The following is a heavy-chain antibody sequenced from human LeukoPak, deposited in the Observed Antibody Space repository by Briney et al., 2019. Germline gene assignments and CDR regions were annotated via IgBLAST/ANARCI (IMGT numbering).Heavy chain of an antibody. D-gene: IGHD2-2*01. J-gene: IGHJ5*02. CDR3: ARDTGIVVVPAAAYNWFDP. V-gene: IGHV3-23*01. CDR1: GFTFSTYA. CDR2: IGNDGYTI. Sequence: GASLRLSCAASGFTFSTYAMSWVRQPPGRGLEWVSAIGNDGYTIYYADSVKGRYTISRDGAKNTLYLQMDSLRVEDTAKYYCARDTGIVVVPAAAYNWFDPWGQGTLVTVSS.